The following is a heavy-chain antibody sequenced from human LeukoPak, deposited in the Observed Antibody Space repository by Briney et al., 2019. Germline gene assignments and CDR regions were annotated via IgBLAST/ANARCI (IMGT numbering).Heavy chain of an antibody. V-gene: IGHV4-34*01. CDR1: GGSFSGYY. D-gene: IGHD6-19*01. Sequence: SETLSLTCAVYGGSFSGYYWSWIRQPPGKGREWIGEINHSGSTNYNPSLKSRVTISVDASKNQFSLKLSSVTAADTAVYYCARGRVAVAGTNFAYWGQGTLVTVSS. J-gene: IGHJ4*02. CDR2: INHSGST. CDR3: ARGRVAVAGTNFAY.